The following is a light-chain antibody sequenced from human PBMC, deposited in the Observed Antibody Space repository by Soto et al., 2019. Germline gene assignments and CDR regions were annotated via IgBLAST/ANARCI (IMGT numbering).Light chain of an antibody. Sequence: ELVMTQSPATLSVSQGERATLSCRASQSVYNNLARSPQKPGQAPRLLIYGASTRATGIPARFSGSGSGTEFTLAISSLQSEDFAVYYCQQYNNWPPVTFGPGTKVDIK. CDR2: GAS. CDR3: QQYNNWPPVT. CDR1: QSVYNN. J-gene: IGKJ3*01. V-gene: IGKV3-15*01.